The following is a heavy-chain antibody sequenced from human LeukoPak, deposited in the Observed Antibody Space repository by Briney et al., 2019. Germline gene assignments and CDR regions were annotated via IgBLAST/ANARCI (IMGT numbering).Heavy chain of an antibody. V-gene: IGHV3-7*03. D-gene: IGHD3-10*01. CDR2: IKQDGSEK. CDR3: AKGAGTILWPDY. J-gene: IGHJ4*02. Sequence: RGSLRLSCAASGFTFSSYWMSWVRQAPGKGLEWVANIKQDGSEKYYVDSVKGRFTISRDNAKNSLYLQMNSLRAEDTAVYYCAKGAGTILWPDYWGQGTLVTVSS. CDR1: GFTFSSYW.